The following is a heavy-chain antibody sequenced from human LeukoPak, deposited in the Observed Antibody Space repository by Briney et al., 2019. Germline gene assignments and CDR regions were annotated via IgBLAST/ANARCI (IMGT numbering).Heavy chain of an antibody. J-gene: IGHJ2*01. CDR1: EFTFSSFA. V-gene: IGHV3-23*01. CDR2: ISGSGGDT. Sequence: PGGSLRLSCAASEFTFSSFAMSWLRQAPGKGLEWVSSISGSGGDTYYADSVTGRFTISRDNSKNTLYLQMNSLRAEVTAVYYCAKDLRYWYFDLWGRGNLVTVSS. CDR3: AKDLRYWYFDL.